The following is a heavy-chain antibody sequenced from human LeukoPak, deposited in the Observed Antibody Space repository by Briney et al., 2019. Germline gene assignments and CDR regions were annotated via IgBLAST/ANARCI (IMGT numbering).Heavy chain of an antibody. D-gene: IGHD6-19*01. CDR3: AREVPGSRYFDY. V-gene: IGHV3-74*01. CDR1: GFTFSSYW. Sequence: PRGSLRLSCAASGFTFSSYWMHWVRQAPGKGLMWVSRINYDGNITTSADSVKGRFTTSRDNTKNTLFLQMNSLRDEDTAVYYCAREVPGSRYFDYWGQGTQVTASS. J-gene: IGHJ4*02. CDR2: INYDGNIT.